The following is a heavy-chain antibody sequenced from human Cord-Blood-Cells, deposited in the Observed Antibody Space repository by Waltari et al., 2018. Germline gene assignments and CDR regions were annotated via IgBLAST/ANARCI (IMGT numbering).Heavy chain of an antibody. D-gene: IGHD3-9*01. CDR2: IIPIFGTA. CDR3: ARDRGAYYEILTGYFDY. CDR1: GGTFSSYA. V-gene: IGHV1-69*01. Sequence: KKPGSSVKVSCKASGGTFSSYAISWVRQAPGQGLEWMGGIIPIFGTANYAQKFQGRVTITADESTSTAYMELSSLRSEDTAVYYCARDRGAYYEILTGYFDYWGQGTLVTVSS. J-gene: IGHJ4*02.